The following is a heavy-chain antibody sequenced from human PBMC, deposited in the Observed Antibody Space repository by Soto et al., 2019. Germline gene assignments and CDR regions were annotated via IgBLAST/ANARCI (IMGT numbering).Heavy chain of an antibody. Sequence: GGSLRLSCAASGFTFSSYAMSWVRQAPGKGLEWVSAISGSGGSTYYADSVKGRFTISRDNSKNTLYLQMNSLRAEDTAVYYCAKKGHWQLAVGENYYYYMDVWGKGTTVTVSS. V-gene: IGHV3-23*01. CDR1: GFTFSSYA. J-gene: IGHJ6*03. CDR2: ISGSGGST. D-gene: IGHD6-6*01. CDR3: AKKGHWQLAVGENYYYYMDV.